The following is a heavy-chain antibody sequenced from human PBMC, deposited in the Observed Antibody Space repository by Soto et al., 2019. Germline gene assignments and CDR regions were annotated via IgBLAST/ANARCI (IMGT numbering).Heavy chain of an antibody. CDR2: IYYSVST. J-gene: IGHJ5*02. V-gene: IGHV4-59*01. Sequence: AEALSLTCTVSGGSISSYYWSWIRQPPGKGLEWIGYIYYSVSTNYNPSLKSRVTISVDTSKNQFSLKLSSVTAADTAVYYCAREGANWNDTSRRWCDRWGEG. CDR1: GGSISSYY. CDR3: AREGANWNDTSRRWCDR. D-gene: IGHD1-20*01.